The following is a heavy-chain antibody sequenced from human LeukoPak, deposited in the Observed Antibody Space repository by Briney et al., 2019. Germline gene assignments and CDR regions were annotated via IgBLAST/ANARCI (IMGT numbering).Heavy chain of an antibody. J-gene: IGHJ4*02. CDR2: IYSGGST. Sequence: GGSLRLSCAASGFTFSSNYMSWVRQAPGKGLEWVSVIYSGGSTYYADSVKGRFTISRDNSKNTLYLQMSSLRAEDTAVYYCAKGPKIVVVVAALHFDYWGQGTLVTVSS. D-gene: IGHD2-15*01. CDR3: AKGPKIVVVVAALHFDY. V-gene: IGHV3-53*01. CDR1: GFTFSSNY.